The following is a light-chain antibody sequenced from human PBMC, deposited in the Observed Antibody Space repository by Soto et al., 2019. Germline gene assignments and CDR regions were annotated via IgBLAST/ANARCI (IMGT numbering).Light chain of an antibody. Sequence: QSALTQPPSASGSPGQSVTISCTGTSSDVGGYDYVSWYQQQSGKAPKLIIYEVTNRPSGVPDRFSGSKSVNTASLTVSGLQAEDEADYYCSSYAGISNVVCGAGTKVTVL. V-gene: IGLV2-8*01. CDR3: SSYAGISNVV. J-gene: IGLJ2*01. CDR2: EVT. CDR1: SSDVGGYDY.